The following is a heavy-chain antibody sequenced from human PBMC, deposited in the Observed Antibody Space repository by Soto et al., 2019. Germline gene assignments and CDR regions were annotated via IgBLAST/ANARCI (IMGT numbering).Heavy chain of an antibody. CDR3: ARDPGQTDYFDY. Sequence: QVQLVESGGGVVQPGRSPRLSCAASGFTFSSYGMHWVRQAPGKGLEWVAVIWYDGSNKYYADSVKGRFTISRDNSINTLYLQMNSLRAEDTAVYYCARDPGQTDYFDYWGQGTLVTVSS. CDR1: GFTFSSYG. CDR2: IWYDGSNK. V-gene: IGHV3-33*01. J-gene: IGHJ4*02.